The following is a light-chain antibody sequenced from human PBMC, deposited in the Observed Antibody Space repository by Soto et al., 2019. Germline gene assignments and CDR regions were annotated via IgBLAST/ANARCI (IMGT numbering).Light chain of an antibody. V-gene: IGLV1-51*01. J-gene: IGLJ2*01. CDR2: DND. CDR1: SSNIGNNY. CDR3: GSWDGSLSAVI. Sequence: QSVLTQPPSVSAAPGQKVSISCSGSSSNIGNNYVSWFQQLPGTAPRLLIYDNDKRPSGIPDRFSASKSGTSATLGITGIQTGDEADYFCGSWDGSLSAVIFGGGTKVTVL.